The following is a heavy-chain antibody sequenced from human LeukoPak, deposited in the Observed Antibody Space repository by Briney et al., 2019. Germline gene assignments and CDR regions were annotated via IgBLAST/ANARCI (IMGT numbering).Heavy chain of an antibody. CDR2: INSDGSAT. J-gene: IGHJ6*02. CDR3: ARDSPYYGMDV. V-gene: IGHV3-74*01. CDR1: GSPFSSYW. Sequence: GGSLRLSCAASGSPFSSYWMHWVRQVPGKGLLWVSRINSDGSATIYADSVRGRFTISRDNAKNTLYLQMSGLRVEDTAAYHCARDSPYYGMDVWGQGTTVTVSS.